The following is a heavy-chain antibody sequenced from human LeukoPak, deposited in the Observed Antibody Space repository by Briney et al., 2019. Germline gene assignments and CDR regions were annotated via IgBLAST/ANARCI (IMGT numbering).Heavy chain of an antibody. CDR3: ARAIIVGYHYCYYMDV. J-gene: IGHJ6*03. Sequence: GGSLRLSCAASGFTFSDYYMTWLRQGPGKGLEWLSYISSSGGTIYYGESVKGRITVSRDNAKNSLYLQVNSLRAEDTAEYYCARAIIVGYHYCYYMDVWGKGTTVTVSS. V-gene: IGHV3-11*04. CDR1: GFTFSDYY. CDR2: ISSSGGTI. D-gene: IGHD1-26*01.